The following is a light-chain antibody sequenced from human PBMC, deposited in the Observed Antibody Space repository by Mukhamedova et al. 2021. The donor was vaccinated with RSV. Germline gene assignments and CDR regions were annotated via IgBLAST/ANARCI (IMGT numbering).Light chain of an antibody. CDR3: QQYYIWPPLT. V-gene: IGKV3D-15*01. CDR1: RSVSSN. J-gene: IGKJ4*01. CDR2: DAS. Sequence: RASRSVSSNLAWYQHKPGQIPRLLIYDASTRATGIPARFSGSGSGTEFTLTISSLQSEDIAVYYCQQYYIWPPLTFGGGTKVQFK.